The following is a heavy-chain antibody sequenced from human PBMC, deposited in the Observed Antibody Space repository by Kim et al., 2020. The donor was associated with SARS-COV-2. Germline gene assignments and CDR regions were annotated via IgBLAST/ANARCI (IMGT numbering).Heavy chain of an antibody. CDR2: IYYSGST. V-gene: IGHV4-39*07. CDR3: ARELLENYYYYGMDV. J-gene: IGHJ6*02. Sequence: SETLSLTCTVSGGSISSSSYYWGWIRQPPGKGLEWIGSIYYSGSTYYNPSLKSRVTISVDTSKNQFSLKLSSVTAADTAVYYCARELLENYYYYGMDVWGQGTTVTVSS. CDR1: GGSISSSSYY.